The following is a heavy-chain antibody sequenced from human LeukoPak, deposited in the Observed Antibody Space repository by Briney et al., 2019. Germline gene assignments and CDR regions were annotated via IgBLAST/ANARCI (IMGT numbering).Heavy chain of an antibody. CDR2: INSDGSST. CDR1: GFTFSSYW. V-gene: IGHV3-74*01. Sequence: GGSLRLSCAASGFTFSSYWMHWVRQAPGKGLVWVSRINSDGSSTSYADSVKGRFTISRDNAKNTLYLQMNSLRAEDTAVYYCASVKGDYGDRPLDSWGQGTPVTVSS. J-gene: IGHJ4*02. D-gene: IGHD4-17*01. CDR3: ASVKGDYGDRPLDS.